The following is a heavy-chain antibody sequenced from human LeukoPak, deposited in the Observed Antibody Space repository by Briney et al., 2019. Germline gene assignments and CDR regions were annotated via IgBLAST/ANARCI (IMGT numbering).Heavy chain of an antibody. V-gene: IGHV4-59*12. D-gene: IGHD6-19*01. Sequence: SETLSLTCTVSGGSISNFYWSWIRQPPGKGLEWIGWSYERGSTSYNPSLKRRVAISVDTSKNQFSLKLSSVTAADTAVYYCASLIRGAVAGRGYFDLWGRGTLVTVSS. J-gene: IGHJ2*01. CDR1: GGSISNFY. CDR3: ASLIRGAVAGRGYFDL. CDR2: SYERGST.